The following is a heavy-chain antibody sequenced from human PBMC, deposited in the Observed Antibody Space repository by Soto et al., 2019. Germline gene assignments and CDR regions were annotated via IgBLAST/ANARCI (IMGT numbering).Heavy chain of an antibody. CDR3: TRVRLGSSRSSDY. CDR2: IYPGDSDT. Sequence: LGESLKISCKGSGYSFTSYWIGWVRQMPGKGLEWMGIIYPGDSDTRYSPSFQGQVTISADKSISTAYLQMNRLKTDDTAVYYCTRVRLGSSRSSDYWGQGILVTV. CDR1: GYSFTSYW. D-gene: IGHD6-19*01. J-gene: IGHJ4*02. V-gene: IGHV5-51*01.